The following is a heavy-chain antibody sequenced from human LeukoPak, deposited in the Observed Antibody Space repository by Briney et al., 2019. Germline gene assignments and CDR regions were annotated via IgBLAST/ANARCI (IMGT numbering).Heavy chain of an antibody. Sequence: GGSLRLSCAACGFTFSSYSMNWGRQAPGKGLEWVSSISSSSSYIYYADSVKGRFTISRDNAKNSLYLQMNSLRAEDTAVYYCAREATYYGSGSYSPDWGQGSLVTVSS. D-gene: IGHD3-10*01. V-gene: IGHV3-21*01. J-gene: IGHJ4*02. CDR3: AREATYYGSGSYSPD. CDR1: GFTFSSYS. CDR2: ISSSSSYI.